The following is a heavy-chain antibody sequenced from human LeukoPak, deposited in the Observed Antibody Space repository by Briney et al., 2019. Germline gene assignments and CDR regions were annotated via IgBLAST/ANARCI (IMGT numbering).Heavy chain of an antibody. CDR1: GFTFNSYA. CDR2: ISGSGGST. J-gene: IGHJ6*03. D-gene: IGHD1-14*01. V-gene: IGHV3-23*01. CDR3: AKREPTRDYYYYYMDV. Sequence: GGSLRLSCAASGFTFNSYAMSWVRQAPGKGLEWVSAISGSGGSTYYADSVKGRFTISRDNSKNTLYLQMNSLRAEDTAVYYCAKREPTRDYYYYYMDVWGKGTTVTVSS.